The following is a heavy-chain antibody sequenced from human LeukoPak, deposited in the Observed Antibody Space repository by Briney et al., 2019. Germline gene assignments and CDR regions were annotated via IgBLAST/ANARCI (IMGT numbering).Heavy chain of an antibody. J-gene: IGHJ3*01. CDR1: GGSISSTSYY. Sequence: SETLSLTCTVSGGSISSTSYYWGWIGWIRQPPGKGLEWIGSINYSGYTYYNPSLRGRVNISVDTSKNQVSLKLSSVTAADTAVYYCARGRTYYYDSSGYYVWGQGTMVTVSS. CDR3: ARGRTYYYDSSGYYV. D-gene: IGHD3-22*01. V-gene: IGHV4-39*01. CDR2: INYSGYT.